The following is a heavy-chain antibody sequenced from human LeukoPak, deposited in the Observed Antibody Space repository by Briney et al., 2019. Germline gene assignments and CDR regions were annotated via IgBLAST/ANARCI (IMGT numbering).Heavy chain of an antibody. CDR1: GFTFSSYS. Sequence: GGSLRLSCAASGFTFSSYSMNWVRQTPGTGLEWVSSISSNSGYKYYADSVKGRFTISRDNAKNSLYLQMNILRAEDTAVYYCARGLSWTVDYWGQGTLVTVCS. CDR2: ISSNSGYK. D-gene: IGHD3/OR15-3a*01. CDR3: ARGLSWTVDY. V-gene: IGHV3-21*01. J-gene: IGHJ4*02.